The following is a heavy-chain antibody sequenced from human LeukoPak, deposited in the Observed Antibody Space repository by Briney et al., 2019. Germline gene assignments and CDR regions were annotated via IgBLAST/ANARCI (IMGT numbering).Heavy chain of an antibody. Sequence: GGSLRLSRAASGYTCSSNYMSWVRQAPGKGLEWVSDIYSGGSTYDPASVTGRFTISRDNSKNTLYLPMNCLRAEDTAVYYCASSGDYYDSSGYPLDAFDIWGQGTMVTVSS. CDR3: ASSGDYYDSSGYPLDAFDI. CDR1: GYTCSSNY. D-gene: IGHD3-22*01. J-gene: IGHJ3*02. V-gene: IGHV3-66*01. CDR2: IYSGGST.